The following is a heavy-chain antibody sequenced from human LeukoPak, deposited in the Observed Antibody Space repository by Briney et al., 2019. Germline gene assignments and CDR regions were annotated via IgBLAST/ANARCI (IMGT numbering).Heavy chain of an antibody. J-gene: IGHJ4*02. CDR3: ARSGTYYRTFDF. V-gene: IGHV4-39*01. CDR2: IYYSGST. Sequence: PSETLSLTCTVSGGSISSGNYYWNWIRQPPGKGLEWIGSIYYSGSTYYNPSLKSRVTVSVDTSKNQFSLELSSVTATDTAVYYCARSGTYYRTFDFWGQGTLVTVSS. CDR1: GGSISSGNYY. D-gene: IGHD1-26*01.